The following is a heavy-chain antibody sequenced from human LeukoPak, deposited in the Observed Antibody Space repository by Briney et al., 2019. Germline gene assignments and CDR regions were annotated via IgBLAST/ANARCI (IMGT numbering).Heavy chain of an antibody. V-gene: IGHV3-11*01. CDR2: ISSSGSTI. CDR1: GFTFNDYY. Sequence: PGGSLRHSCAASGFTFNDYYMSWIRQAPGKGLEWVSYISSSGSTIYYADSVKGRFTISRDNAKNSLYLQMNSLRAEDTAVYYCARYLIIVVGSYFDYWGQGTLVTVSS. CDR3: ARYLIIVVGSYFDY. J-gene: IGHJ4*02. D-gene: IGHD3-22*01.